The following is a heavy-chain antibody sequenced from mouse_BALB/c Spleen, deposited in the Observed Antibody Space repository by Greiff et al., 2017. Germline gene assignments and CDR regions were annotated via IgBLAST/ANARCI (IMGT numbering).Heavy chain of an antibody. CDR3: AREHGYGNFDY. Sequence: EVMLVESGGGLVQPGGSRKLSCAASGFTFSDYGMAWVRQAPGKGPEWVAFISNLAYSIYYADTVTGRFTISRENAKNTLYLEMSSLRSEDTAMYYCAREHGYGNFDYWGQGTTLTVSS. D-gene: IGHD2-14*01. V-gene: IGHV5-15*02. CDR2: ISNLAYSI. J-gene: IGHJ2*01. CDR1: GFTFSDYG.